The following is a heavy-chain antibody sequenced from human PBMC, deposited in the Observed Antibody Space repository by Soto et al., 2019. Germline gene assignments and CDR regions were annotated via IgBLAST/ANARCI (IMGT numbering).Heavy chain of an antibody. Sequence: SETLSLTCAVYGGSFSGYYWTWIRQPPGTGLEWIGEINHSGSTNYNPSLKSRVTISVDTSKNQFSLKLSSVTAADTAVYYCARPLVVDISGDFDYWGQGTLVTVSS. CDR3: ARPLVVDISGDFDY. D-gene: IGHD3-22*01. V-gene: IGHV4-34*01. CDR2: INHSGST. J-gene: IGHJ4*02. CDR1: GGSFSGYY.